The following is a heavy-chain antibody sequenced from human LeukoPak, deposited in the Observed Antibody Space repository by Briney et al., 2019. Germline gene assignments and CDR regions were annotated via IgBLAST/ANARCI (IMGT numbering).Heavy chain of an antibody. CDR2: SNPNSGGT. Sequence: GASVKVSCKASGYTFTAYYVQWVRQAPGQGLEWMGWSNPNSGGTSYPQKFQGRVTMTTDTSINTAYLELSSLGSDDTAVYYCASGQGGNTPNWGQGTLVTVSS. J-gene: IGHJ4*02. CDR3: ASGQGGNTPN. CDR1: GYTFTAYY. V-gene: IGHV1-2*02. D-gene: IGHD4-23*01.